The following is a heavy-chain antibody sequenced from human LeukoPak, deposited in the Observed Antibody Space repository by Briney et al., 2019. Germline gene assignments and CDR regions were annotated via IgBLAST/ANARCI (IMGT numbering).Heavy chain of an antibody. D-gene: IGHD6-19*01. V-gene: IGHV3-21*06. Sequence: GGSLRLSCAASGFTSSGYSMSWVRQPPGKGLEWVSSISSTNSYIYYADSVKGRFTVSRDNARNSLYLQMNSLRAEDTAVYYCARDQAVAGTDYWGQGTLVTVSS. CDR3: ARDQAVAGTDY. J-gene: IGHJ4*02. CDR1: GFTSSGYS. CDR2: ISSTNSYI.